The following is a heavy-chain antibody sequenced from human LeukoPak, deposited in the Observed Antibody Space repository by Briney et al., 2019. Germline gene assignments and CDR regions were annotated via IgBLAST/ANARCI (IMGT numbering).Heavy chain of an antibody. CDR2: IYYSGST. J-gene: IGHJ5*02. V-gene: IGHV4-59*08. CDR3: ARLDRDGYNGGWFDP. D-gene: IGHD5-24*01. Sequence: PSETLSLTCTVSGGSISSYYWSWIRQPPGKGLEWIGYIYYSGSTNYNPSLKSRVTISVDTSKNQFSLKLSSVTAADTAVYCCARLDRDGYNGGWFDPWGQGTLVTVSS. CDR1: GGSISSYY.